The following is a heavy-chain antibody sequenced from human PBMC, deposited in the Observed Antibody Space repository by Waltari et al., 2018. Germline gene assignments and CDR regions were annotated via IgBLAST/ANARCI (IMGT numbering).Heavy chain of an antibody. D-gene: IGHD3-3*01. CDR3: ARLRFLEWPTNWFDP. V-gene: IGHV4-59*11. J-gene: IGHJ5*02. CDR1: GGSISSHY. Sequence: QVQLQESGPGLVKPSETLSLTCTVSGGSISSHYWSWIRQPPGKGLEWIGYIYYSGSTNYNPSLKSRVTISVDTSKNQFSLKLSSVTAADTAVYYCARLRFLEWPTNWFDPWGQGTLVTVSS. CDR2: IYYSGST.